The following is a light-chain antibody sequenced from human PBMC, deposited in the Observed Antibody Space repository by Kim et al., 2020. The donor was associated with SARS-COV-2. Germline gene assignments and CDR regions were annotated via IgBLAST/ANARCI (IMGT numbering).Light chain of an antibody. J-gene: IGKJ2*01. V-gene: IGKV3-20*01. CDR2: GVS. CDR1: QSLSNNY. Sequence: EIVLTQSPGTLSLSPGERATLSCRASQSLSNNYLAWYQQKPGQAPRLLIYGVSNRATGIPDRFSGSGSGTDFTLTISRLEPEDFVVYYCQYYGRSLYTFGQGTKLEIK. CDR3: QYYGRSLYT.